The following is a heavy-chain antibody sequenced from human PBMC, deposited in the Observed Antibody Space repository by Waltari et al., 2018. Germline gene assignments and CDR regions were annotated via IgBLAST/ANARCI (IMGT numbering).Heavy chain of an antibody. CDR3: ARAGQLSADALDL. D-gene: IGHD1-1*01. V-gene: IGHV4-30-4*08. Sequence: QVQLQESGPRLVRPTQTLSLTCSVSGASINSGHFYWTWIHQPPGKGLEWIGHIHTSGSPHYNPSLKSRLSIPADTSRNQISLRLTSVTAADTAVYYCARAGQLSADALDLWGQGTVVSVSS. CDR1: GASINSGHFY. CDR2: IHTSGSP. J-gene: IGHJ3*01.